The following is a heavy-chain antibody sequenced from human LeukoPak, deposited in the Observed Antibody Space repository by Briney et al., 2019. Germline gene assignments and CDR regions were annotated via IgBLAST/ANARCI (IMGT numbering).Heavy chain of an antibody. CDR3: ARWETYYYDYNWFDP. J-gene: IGHJ5*02. V-gene: IGHV1-69*13. Sequence: GASVKVSCKASGGTFSSYAISWVRQAPGQGLEWMGGIIPIFGTANYAQKFQGRVTITADESTSTAYMELSSLRSEDTAVYYCARWETYYYDYNWFDPWGQGTLVTVSS. CDR1: GGTFSSYA. D-gene: IGHD3-22*01. CDR2: IIPIFGTA.